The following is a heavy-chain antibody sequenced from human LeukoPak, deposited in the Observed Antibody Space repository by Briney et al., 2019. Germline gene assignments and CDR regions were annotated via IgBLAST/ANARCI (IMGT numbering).Heavy chain of an antibody. CDR1: GFNFWGTG. CDR3: AKDVKFSWPFYFDY. J-gene: IGHJ4*02. Sequence: GGSLRLSCAVSGFNFWGTGMSWVRQAPGKGLEWVAAIGGGGSDTKYTDSVMGRFTLSRDLSKNTLFLQMNSLRAEDTAVYSCAKDVKFSWPFYFDYWGQGILVTVSS. CDR2: IGGGGSDT. V-gene: IGHV3-23*01. D-gene: IGHD5-12*01.